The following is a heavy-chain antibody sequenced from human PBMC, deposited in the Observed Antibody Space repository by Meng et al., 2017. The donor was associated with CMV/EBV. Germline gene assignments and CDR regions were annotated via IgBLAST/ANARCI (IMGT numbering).Heavy chain of an antibody. Sequence: GASLKISCAASGFTFSSYAMSWVRQAPGKGLEWVSVIYSGGSSTYYADSVKGRFTISRDNSKNTLYLQMNSLIAEDTAVYYCAKDRGSYYDYWGQGTLVTVSS. V-gene: IGHV3-23*03. CDR2: IYSGGSST. J-gene: IGHJ4*02. D-gene: IGHD1-26*01. CDR3: AKDRGSYYDY. CDR1: GFTFSSYA.